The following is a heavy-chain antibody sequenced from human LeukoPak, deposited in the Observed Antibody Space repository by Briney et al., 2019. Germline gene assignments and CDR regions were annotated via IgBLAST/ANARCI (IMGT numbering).Heavy chain of an antibody. D-gene: IGHD7-27*01. CDR1: GCSLNNYW. CDR2: IKSYESDK. Sequence: GGSLTLSCAASGCSLNNYWMMWVRQAPGKGLEWVANIKSYESDKYYVDSVKGRLTISRDNARNSLFLQMSSLRADDTATYYCATDPPWGSDVFDMWGRGTMVTVSS. J-gene: IGHJ3*02. V-gene: IGHV3-7*03. CDR3: ATDPPWGSDVFDM.